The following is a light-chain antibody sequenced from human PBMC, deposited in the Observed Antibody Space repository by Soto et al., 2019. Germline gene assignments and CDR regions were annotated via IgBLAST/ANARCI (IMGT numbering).Light chain of an antibody. V-gene: IGLV2-23*01. CDR1: SSDVGIYNP. CDR3: CSYAGASTYV. J-gene: IGLJ1*01. CDR2: EGS. Sequence: QSALTHPASVSGSPGQSITISCTGTSSDVGIYNPVSWYQQHPGKAPKPMIYEGSKRPSGVSNRFSGSKSGNTASLTVSGLQADDEADYYCCSYAGASTYVFGSGTKVTVL.